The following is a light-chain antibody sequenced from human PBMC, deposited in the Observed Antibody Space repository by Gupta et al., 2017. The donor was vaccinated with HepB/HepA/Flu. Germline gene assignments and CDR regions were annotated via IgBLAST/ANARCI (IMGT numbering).Light chain of an antibody. CDR2: GAS. CDR1: QSVSSN. Sequence: EIVMTQSPPTLSVSPGERATLSCRASQSVSSNLAWYRQKPGQAPRLLIYGASTRATGIPARFSGSGSGTEFTLTISSLQSEDFAVYYCQQYNNWPRTFGQGTKVEIK. CDR3: QQYNNWPRT. J-gene: IGKJ1*01. V-gene: IGKV3-15*01.